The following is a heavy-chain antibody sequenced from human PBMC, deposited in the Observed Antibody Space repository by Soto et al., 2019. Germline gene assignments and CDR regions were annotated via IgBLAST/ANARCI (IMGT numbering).Heavy chain of an antibody. CDR1: GYHFTNYW. CDR2: IYAGDSDT. D-gene: IGHD6-19*01. CDR3: ARHVGNSGWYI. V-gene: IGHV5-51*01. Sequence: GESLKISCKGSGYHFTNYWIGWVRQMPGKGLEWMGIIYAGDSDTRYSPSFQGQVTISADKSISTAYLQWSSLKASDTAMYYCARHVGNSGWYIWGQGSLVTVSS. J-gene: IGHJ4*02.